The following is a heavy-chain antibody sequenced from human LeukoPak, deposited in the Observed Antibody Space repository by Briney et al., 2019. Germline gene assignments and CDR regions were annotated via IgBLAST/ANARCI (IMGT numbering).Heavy chain of an antibody. D-gene: IGHD3-16*01. CDR2: IHYSGTT. J-gene: IGHJ4*02. CDR3: ARDSRGGGPDFDY. CDR1: GDSISNYY. Sequence: SETLSLTCTVPGDSISNYYWAWIRQPPGKGLEWIGYIHYSGTTYYNPSLKSRVTISVDSSRTQFSLKLSSVTAADTAVYYCARDSRGGGPDFDYWGQGTLVTVSS. V-gene: IGHV4-59*01.